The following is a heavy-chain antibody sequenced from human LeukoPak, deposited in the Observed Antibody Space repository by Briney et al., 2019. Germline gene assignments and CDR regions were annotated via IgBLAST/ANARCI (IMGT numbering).Heavy chain of an antibody. D-gene: IGHD2-2*01. Sequence: GGSLRLSCAASGFTVSSNYMNWVRQAPGKGLEWVSVISSGGNTYFADSVKGRFTISRDSSKNMLYLQMNSLRAEDTAVYYCARGTPIVVVPAALYYFDYWGQGTLVTVSS. J-gene: IGHJ4*02. CDR2: ISSGGNT. CDR3: ARGTPIVVVPAALYYFDY. V-gene: IGHV3-66*02. CDR1: GFTVSSNY.